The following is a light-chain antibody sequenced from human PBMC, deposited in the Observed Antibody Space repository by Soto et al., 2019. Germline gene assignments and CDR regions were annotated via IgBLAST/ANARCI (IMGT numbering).Light chain of an antibody. CDR2: GAS. J-gene: IGKJ3*01. CDR3: KHSVASPPGFT. Sequence: EIVLTQSPGTLSLSPGERATLSCRASQSISSNYLAWYQQKPGQAPRLLIYGASSRATGIPDRFSGSGSGTAFTLPLTSREPEVFAVYYFKHSVASPPGFTFAPGTTVQIK. CDR1: QSISSNY. V-gene: IGKV3-20*01.